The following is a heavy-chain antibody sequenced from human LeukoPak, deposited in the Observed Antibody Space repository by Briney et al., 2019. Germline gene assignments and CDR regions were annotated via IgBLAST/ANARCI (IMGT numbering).Heavy chain of an antibody. CDR2: ISGSGGST. D-gene: IGHD3-22*01. CDR1: GFTFSSYA. V-gene: IGHV3-23*01. CDR3: AKGSLNSYDTSGVDY. J-gene: IGHJ4*02. Sequence: GGSLRLSCAASGFTFSSYAMSWVRQAPGKGLEWVSAISGSGGSTYYADSVKGRFTISRDNSKNTLYLQMNGLRAEDTAVYYCAKGSLNSYDTSGVDYWGQGTLSPSPQ.